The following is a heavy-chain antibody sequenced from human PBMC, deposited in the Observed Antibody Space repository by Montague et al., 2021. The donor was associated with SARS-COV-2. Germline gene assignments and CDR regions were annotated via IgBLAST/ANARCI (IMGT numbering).Heavy chain of an antibody. CDR3: TRHVHMTWPEPSPGFDY. V-gene: IGHV4-34*01. Sequence: SETLSLTCAVLGGSLSNNYWTWVRQPPGKGLEWIGEVNLSGGTTHYNPSLKGRVKISVDRSSNQMSLNLESVTAADTAVYYSTRHVHMTWPEPSPGFDYCGQGTLVTVSS. D-gene: IGHD1-1*01. CDR2: VNLSGGT. J-gene: IGHJ4*02. CDR1: GGSLSNNY.